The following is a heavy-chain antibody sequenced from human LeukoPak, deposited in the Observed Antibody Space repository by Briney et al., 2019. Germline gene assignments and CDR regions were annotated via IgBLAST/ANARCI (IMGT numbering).Heavy chain of an antibody. Sequence: KALETLSLTCTVSGASFSSSTYYWGWIRQPPGKGLEWIGSIYYSGSTYYNPSLKSRVTMSVDTSKNQFSLKLSSVTAADTAVYYCARHAGGISATGTRPFDYWGQGTLVTVSS. CDR2: IYYSGST. D-gene: IGHD6-13*01. CDR1: GASFSSSTYY. V-gene: IGHV4-39*01. J-gene: IGHJ4*02. CDR3: ARHAGGISATGTRPFDY.